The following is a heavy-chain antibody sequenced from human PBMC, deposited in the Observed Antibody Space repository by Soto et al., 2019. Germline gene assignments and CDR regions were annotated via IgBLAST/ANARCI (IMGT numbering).Heavy chain of an antibody. D-gene: IGHD3-22*01. Sequence: QVQLVQSGAEVKKPGSSVKVSCKASGGTFSSYAISWVRQAPGQGLEWMGGIIPIFGTANYAQKFQGRVTSAAYEATSPATMELMGLRSSDTAVCDCACLPGAGSGYYYADYWGQGTLVTVSS. CDR3: ACLPGAGSGYYYADY. J-gene: IGHJ4*02. V-gene: IGHV1-69*12. CDR1: GGTFSSYA. CDR2: IIPIFGTA.